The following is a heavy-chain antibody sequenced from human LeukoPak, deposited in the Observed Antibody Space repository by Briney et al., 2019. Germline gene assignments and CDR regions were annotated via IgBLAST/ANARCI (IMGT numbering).Heavy chain of an antibody. V-gene: IGHV4-4*07. CDR3: ARDLRSSDAFDI. CDR2: VYTSGST. Sequence: SETLSFTCTGSGGSISSYYWSWIRQPAGKGLEWIGRVYTSGSTNYNPSLKSRVTMSVDTSKNQFSLKLSSVTAADTAVYYCARDLRSSDAFDIWGQGTMVTVSS. CDR1: GGSISSYY. J-gene: IGHJ3*02.